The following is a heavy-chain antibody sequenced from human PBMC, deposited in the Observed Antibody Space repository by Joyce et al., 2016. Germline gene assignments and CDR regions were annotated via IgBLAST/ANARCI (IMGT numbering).Heavy chain of an antibody. D-gene: IGHD4-23*01. CDR3: TADLPGGISDYFDY. J-gene: IGHJ4*02. CDR2: IKSKAAGGKT. V-gene: IGHV3-15*01. Sequence: EVQVVESGGDLVQPGESLRLSCAASGFTFSNAWVSWVRQAPGKGLEWIARIKSKAAGGKTDYAAPVKGRFTISRDESNNMLYLQMNSLKTEDTAVYYCTADLPGGISDYFDYWGQGTLVTVSS. CDR1: GFTFSNAW.